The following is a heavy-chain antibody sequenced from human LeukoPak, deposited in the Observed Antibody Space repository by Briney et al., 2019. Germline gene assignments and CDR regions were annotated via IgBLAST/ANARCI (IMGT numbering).Heavy chain of an antibody. CDR1: GYTFTSYF. V-gene: IGHV1-46*01. CDR2: VNPSSGST. J-gene: IGHJ5*02. CDR3: ARAVGPRGGNWFDP. D-gene: IGHD1-26*01. Sequence: GASVKVSFKASGYTFTSYFMHWVRQAPGQGLEWMGVVNPSSGSTTYSQKFLGRVTMTRDTSTSTVYMDLSSLRSEDTALYYCARAVGPRGGNWFDPWGQGTLVTVSS.